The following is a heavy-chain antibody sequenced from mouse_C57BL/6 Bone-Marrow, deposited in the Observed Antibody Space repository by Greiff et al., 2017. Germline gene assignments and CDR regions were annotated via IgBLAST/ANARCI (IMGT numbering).Heavy chain of an antibody. D-gene: IGHD1-1*01. V-gene: IGHV14-3*01. CDR1: GFNIKNTY. J-gene: IGHJ1*03. CDR2: IDPANGNP. CDR3: ASDYYGSSRSEV. Sequence: VQLQQSVAELVRPGASVKLSCTASGFNIKNTYMHWVKQRPEQGLEWIGRIDPANGNPKYAPKFTGKATITADTSSNTAYLQLSSLTSEDSAIYYCASDYYGSSRSEVWGTGTTVTVSS.